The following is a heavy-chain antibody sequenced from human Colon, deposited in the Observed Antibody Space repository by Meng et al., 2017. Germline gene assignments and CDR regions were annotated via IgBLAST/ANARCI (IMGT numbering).Heavy chain of an antibody. J-gene: IGHJ4*02. CDR3: AKGASMITFGGFIAPIDY. CDR2: ISGSGGST. CDR1: GFTFSSYA. V-gene: IGHV3-23*01. D-gene: IGHD3-16*02. Sequence: GGSLRLSCAASGFTFSSYAMSWVRQAPGKGLEWVSAISGSGGSTYYADSVKGRFTISRDNSKNTLYLQMNSLRAEDTAVYYCAKGASMITFGGFIAPIDYWGQGTLVTVSS.